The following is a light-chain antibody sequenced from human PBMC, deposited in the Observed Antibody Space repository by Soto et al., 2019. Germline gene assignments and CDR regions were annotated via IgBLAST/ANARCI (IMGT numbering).Light chain of an antibody. CDR1: QNVSSN. CDR2: AAS. Sequence: EIVMTQSPATLSVSPGERATLSCRASQNVSSNLAWFQQKLGQAPRLLIYAASTRATGLPARFSGSGSGTEFTLTISSLQSEDFAVYYCQQYNNLPPRYSFGQGTKLEIK. V-gene: IGKV3-15*01. J-gene: IGKJ2*01. CDR3: QQYNNLPPRYS.